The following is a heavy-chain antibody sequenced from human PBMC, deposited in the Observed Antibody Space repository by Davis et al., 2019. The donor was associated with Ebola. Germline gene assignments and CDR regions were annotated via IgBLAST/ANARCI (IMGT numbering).Heavy chain of an antibody. V-gene: IGHV3-21*04. CDR3: ARVNAMTGYSRFDS. J-gene: IGHJ5*01. CDR1: GFTFDIFA. CDR2: ISSDSDYI. D-gene: IGHD3-9*01. Sequence: PGGSLRLSCAASGFTFDIFAMSWVRQVPGKGLEWVSSISSDSDYIYYADSAKGRFTISRDNAKNSLYLRMNSLRAEDTAFYHCARVNAMTGYSRFDSWGQGTLVTVSS.